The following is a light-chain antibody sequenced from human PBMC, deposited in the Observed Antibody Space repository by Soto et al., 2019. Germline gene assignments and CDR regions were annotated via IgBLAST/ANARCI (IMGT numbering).Light chain of an antibody. CDR3: QHYNSN. J-gene: IGKJ4*01. CDR2: DAS. Sequence: DIQMTQSPSTLSASVGDRVTITCRASQSINNWLAWYQQKPGQAPKLLIYDASTLERGVPSRFSGCGSATEFTLTNSRLQPDDSATYYCQHYNSNFGGGTKVEIK. V-gene: IGKV1-5*01. CDR1: QSINNW.